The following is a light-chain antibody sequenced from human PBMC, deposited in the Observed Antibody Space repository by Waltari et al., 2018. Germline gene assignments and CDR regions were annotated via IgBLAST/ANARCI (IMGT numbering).Light chain of an antibody. CDR2: GAS. V-gene: IGKV3-20*01. Sequence: IVLTQSPGTLSLSPGERATLSCRASQSVSSSNLDWYQQKPGQAPRLLIYGASSRANGIPDRFSGSGSGTDFTLTISGLEPEDFAVYYCLQYGSSFTFGGGTKVEIK. J-gene: IGKJ4*01. CDR3: LQYGSSFT. CDR1: QSVSSSN.